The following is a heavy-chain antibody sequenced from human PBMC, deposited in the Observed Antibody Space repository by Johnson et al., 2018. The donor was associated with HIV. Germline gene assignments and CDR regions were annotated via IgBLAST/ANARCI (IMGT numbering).Heavy chain of an antibody. Sequence: VQFVDSAGSSVRPGGSLGLSFAAGGFPFISYWMTWVRQAPGKGLAWVANIKHDGSDQYYVDSVKCRFTISRDNAKNSLYLQMNSLRAEDTAVYYCAKIYLGQQLRDPFDFWGQGTLVTVSS. CDR2: IKHDGSDQ. CDR1: GFPFISYW. CDR3: AKIYLGQQLRDPFDF. V-gene: IGHV3-7*01. D-gene: IGHD6-13*01. J-gene: IGHJ3*01.